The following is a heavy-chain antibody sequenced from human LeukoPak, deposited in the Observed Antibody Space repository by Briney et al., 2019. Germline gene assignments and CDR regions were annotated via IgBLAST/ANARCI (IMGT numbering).Heavy chain of an antibody. CDR1: GGSISSYY. V-gene: IGHV4-4*07. J-gene: IGHJ4*02. CDR3: ARVGRGYSYGYLDY. CDR2: IYTSGST. Sequence: SETLSLTCTVSGGSISSYYWSWIRQLAGKGLEWIGRIYTSGSTNYNPSLKSRVTMSVDTSKNQFSLKLSSVTAADTAVYYCARVGRGYSYGYLDYWGQGTLVTVSS. D-gene: IGHD5-18*01.